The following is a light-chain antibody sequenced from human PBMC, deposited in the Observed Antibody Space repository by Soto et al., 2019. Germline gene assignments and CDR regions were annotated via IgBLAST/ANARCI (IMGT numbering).Light chain of an antibody. CDR1: RSISRN. J-gene: IGKJ4*01. V-gene: IGKV3-15*01. CDR3: QPHNNWPVVT. Sequence: EMVMTQSPATLSVSPGERATLSCRASRSISRNLAWYQQKPGQAPRLLIYGASTRANGSPARFSGSGSGTEFTLTINSLQSEDFAIYYCQPHNNWPVVTFGGGTRVEIK. CDR2: GAS.